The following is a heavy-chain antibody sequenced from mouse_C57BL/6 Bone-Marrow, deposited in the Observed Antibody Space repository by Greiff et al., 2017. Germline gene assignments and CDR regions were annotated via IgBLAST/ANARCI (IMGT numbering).Heavy chain of an antibody. CDR1: GFTFSDYG. CDR2: ISNLAYSI. J-gene: IGHJ4*01. CDR3: ASMVTTRGYAMDY. D-gene: IGHD2-2*01. V-gene: IGHV5-15*01. Sequence: VQLKESGGGLVQPGGSLKLSCAASGFTFSDYGMAWVRQAPRKGPEWVAFISNLAYSIYYADTVTGRFTISRENAKNTLYLEMSSLRSEDTAMYYCASMVTTRGYAMDYWGQGTSVTVSS.